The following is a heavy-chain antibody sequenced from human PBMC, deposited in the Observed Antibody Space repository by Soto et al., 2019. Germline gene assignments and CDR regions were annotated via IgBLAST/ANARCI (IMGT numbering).Heavy chain of an antibody. J-gene: IGHJ4*02. CDR2: INGRGNYI. Sequence: EVQLVESGGGLVKSGGSLRISCEASGFSFKTYIMNWVRQSPERGLEWVSSINGRGNYIYYAESVEGRLTISRDNAKNLLSLQMNTLRVEDTAMYYCVREDGIAGATSAFDYWGQGTPVTVSA. V-gene: IGHV3-21*06. CDR1: GFSFKTYI. CDR3: VREDGIAGATSAFDY. D-gene: IGHD1-26*01.